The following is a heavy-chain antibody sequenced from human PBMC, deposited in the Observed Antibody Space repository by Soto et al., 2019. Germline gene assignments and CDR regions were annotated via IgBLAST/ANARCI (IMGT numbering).Heavy chain of an antibody. Sequence: QMQLQESGPGLVKPSETLSLTCTVSGGSISSSSYYWGWIRQPPGQGLEWLGTIYSLGNTYYNPSLESRVTISVDKSKSQLFLKLSSVTAPDTAVYSCARQIYDSSGYYYAYWGQGTLVTVSS. D-gene: IGHD3-22*01. J-gene: IGHJ4*02. CDR2: IYSLGNT. V-gene: IGHV4-39*01. CDR1: GGSISSSSYY. CDR3: ARQIYDSSGYYYAY.